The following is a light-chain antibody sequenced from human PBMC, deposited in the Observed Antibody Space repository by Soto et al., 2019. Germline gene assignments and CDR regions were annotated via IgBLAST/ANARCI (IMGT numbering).Light chain of an antibody. CDR3: QPRSNWPPEVN. Sequence: EIVLTQSPDTLSLSPGERATLSCRASQSVSSSLAWYQQKPGQAPRLLIYDASNRATGIPARFSGSGSGTDFPLKISTLEPEDFAVYYCQPRSNWPPEVNLGPGTKVDIK. CDR1: QSVSSS. V-gene: IGKV3-11*01. J-gene: IGKJ3*01. CDR2: DAS.